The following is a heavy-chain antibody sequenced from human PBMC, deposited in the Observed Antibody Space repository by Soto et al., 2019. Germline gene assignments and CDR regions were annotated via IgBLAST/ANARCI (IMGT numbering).Heavy chain of an antibody. V-gene: IGHV4-4*02. CDR1: GGSISSSNW. CDR3: ARHHDS. Sequence: SETLSLTCAVSGGSISSSNWWSWVRQPPGKGLEWIGDIYHSGSTNYNPSLKRRFTMSVDTSKNQLSLKLSSVTAADRAVYYCARHHDSWGQGTLVTVSS. J-gene: IGHJ4*02. CDR2: IYHSGST.